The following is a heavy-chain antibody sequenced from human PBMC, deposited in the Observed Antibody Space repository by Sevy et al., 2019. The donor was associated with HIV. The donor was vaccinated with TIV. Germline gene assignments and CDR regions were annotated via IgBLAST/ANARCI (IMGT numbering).Heavy chain of an antibody. CDR3: TTYPTTVVTNFDY. CDR1: GFTFSNAW. J-gene: IGHJ4*02. V-gene: IGHV3-15*01. D-gene: IGHD4-17*01. Sequence: GGSLRLSCAASGFTFSNAWMSWVRQAPGKGLEWVGRIKSKTDGGTTDYAAPVKGRFTISRDDSKNTLYLQMNSLKTADTAVYYCTTYPTTVVTNFDYWGQGTLVTVSS. CDR2: IKSKTDGGTT.